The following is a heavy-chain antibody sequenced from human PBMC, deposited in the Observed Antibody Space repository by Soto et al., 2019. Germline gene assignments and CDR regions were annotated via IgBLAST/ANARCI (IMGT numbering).Heavy chain of an antibody. V-gene: IGHV1-2*04. Sequence: QVQLVQSGAELKKPGASVKVSCKASGYTFTDYYVHWLRQAPGQGLEWMGWINPKSGVTHYAQKFQGWVTLTRDTSVITAYMALNRLKSDGTAVFFCERGVSGSSPFDVWGQGALVTVSS. CDR3: ERGVSGSSPFDV. CDR1: GYTFTDYY. J-gene: IGHJ4*02. D-gene: IGHD6-19*01. CDR2: INPKSGVT.